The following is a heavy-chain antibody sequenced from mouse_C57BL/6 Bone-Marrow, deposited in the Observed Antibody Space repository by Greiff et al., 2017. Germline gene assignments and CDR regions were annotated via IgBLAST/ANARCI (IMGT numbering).Heavy chain of an antibody. Sequence: VQLQQSGPGLVKPSQSLSLTCSVTGYSITSGYYWNWIRQFPGNKLEWMGYISYDGSNNYNPSLKNRISITRDTSKNQFFLKLNSVTTEDTATYYCAREGGWLGYWGQGTTLTVSS. CDR3: AREGGWLGY. V-gene: IGHV3-6*01. CDR2: ISYDGSN. CDR1: GYSITSGYY. J-gene: IGHJ2*01. D-gene: IGHD2-3*01.